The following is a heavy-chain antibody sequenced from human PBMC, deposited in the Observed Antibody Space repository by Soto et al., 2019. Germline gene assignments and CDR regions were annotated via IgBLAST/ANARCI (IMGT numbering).Heavy chain of an antibody. CDR1: GYTFTGYY. D-gene: IGHD1-26*01. V-gene: IGHV1-2*04. Sequence: ASVKVSCKASGYTFTGYYMHWVRQAPGQGLEWMGWINPNSGGTNYAQKFQGWVTMTRDTSISTAYMELSRLRSDDTAVYYCARGAKGGIYYYYGMDVWGQGTTVTVSS. CDR2: INPNSGGT. CDR3: ARGAKGGIYYYYGMDV. J-gene: IGHJ6*02.